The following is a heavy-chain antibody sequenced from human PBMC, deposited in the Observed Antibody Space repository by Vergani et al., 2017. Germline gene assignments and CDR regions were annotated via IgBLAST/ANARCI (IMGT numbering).Heavy chain of an antibody. CDR2: IYWNDDK. Sequence: QITLKESGPTLVKPTQTLTLTCTFSGFSLSTSGVGVGWIRQPPGKALEWLALIYWNDDKRYSPSLKSRLTITKDTSKNQVVLTMTNMDPVDTATYYCAKLELHYYFNYYMDGWGKRTTVTVYS. CDR3: AKLELHYYFNYYMDG. CDR1: GFSLSTSGVG. D-gene: IGHD1-26*01. V-gene: IGHV2-5*01. J-gene: IGHJ6*03.